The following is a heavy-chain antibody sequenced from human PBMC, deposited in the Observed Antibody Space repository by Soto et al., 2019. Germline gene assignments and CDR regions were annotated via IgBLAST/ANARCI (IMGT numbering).Heavy chain of an antibody. Sequence: GGSLRLSCAASGFTFSSYSMNWVRQAPGKGLEWVSSISSSSSYIYYADSGRGRVTIFRDNARNTLSLQMNSLRADDTAVYYCARGIKNYYGMDVWGQGTTVTVSS. CDR2: ISSSSSYI. V-gene: IGHV3-21*01. CDR3: ARGIKNYYGMDV. J-gene: IGHJ6*02. D-gene: IGHD2-21*01. CDR1: GFTFSSYS.